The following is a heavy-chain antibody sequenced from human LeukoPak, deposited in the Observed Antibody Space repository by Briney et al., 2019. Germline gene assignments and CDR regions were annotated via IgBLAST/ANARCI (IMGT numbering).Heavy chain of an antibody. J-gene: IGHJ4*02. V-gene: IGHV4-4*07. D-gene: IGHD3-22*01. CDR3: ASNGPLLSDTSRYYFDS. Sequence: PSETLSLTCTVSGGSISSYYWSWIRQPAGKGLEWIGRIYTSGSTNYNPSLKSRLTISVDTAKNQFSLNLSSLTAADTAVYYCASNGPLLSDTSRYYFDSWGQGTLVTVSS. CDR2: IYTSGST. CDR1: GGSISSYY.